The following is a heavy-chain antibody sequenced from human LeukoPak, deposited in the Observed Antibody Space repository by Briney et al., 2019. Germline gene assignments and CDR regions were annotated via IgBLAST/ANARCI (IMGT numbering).Heavy chain of an antibody. V-gene: IGHV1-46*01. D-gene: IGHD4-17*01. Sequence: ASVKVSCKASGYTFTSYYMHWVRQAPGQGLEWMGIINPRGGSTSYAQKFQGRVTMTRDTSTSTVYMELSSLRSEDTAVYYCARDRMDYGDSGWFDPWGQGTLVTVSS. CDR3: ARDRMDYGDSGWFDP. J-gene: IGHJ5*02. CDR1: GYTFTSYY. CDR2: INPRGGST.